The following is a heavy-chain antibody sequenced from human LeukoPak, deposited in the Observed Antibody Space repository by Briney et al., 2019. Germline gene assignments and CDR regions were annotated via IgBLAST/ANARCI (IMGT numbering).Heavy chain of an antibody. CDR2: INSDGSFT. J-gene: IGHJ4*02. D-gene: IGHD4-11*01. Sequence: PGGSLRLSCAASGFTFSSYWMHWVRQAPGKGLVWVSRINSDGSFTNYADSVRARFTISRDNAKNTLYLQMNSLRAEDTAVYYCARGLVPGFLDYWGQGTPVTVSS. V-gene: IGHV3-74*01. CDR3: ARGLVPGFLDY. CDR1: GFTFSSYW.